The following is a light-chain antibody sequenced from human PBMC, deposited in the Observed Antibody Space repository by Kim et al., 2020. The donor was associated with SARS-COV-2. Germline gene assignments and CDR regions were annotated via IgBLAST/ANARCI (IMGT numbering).Light chain of an antibody. CDR1: NLGNKY. CDR2: QNT. V-gene: IGLV3-1*01. Sequence: VAPGQTASITCSGDNLGNKYVCWYQQKPGQSPVLVIYQNTKRPSGIPERFSGSNSGNTATLTISGTQAMDESDFYCQAWDGTTVVFGGGTQLTVL. J-gene: IGLJ2*01. CDR3: QAWDGTTVV.